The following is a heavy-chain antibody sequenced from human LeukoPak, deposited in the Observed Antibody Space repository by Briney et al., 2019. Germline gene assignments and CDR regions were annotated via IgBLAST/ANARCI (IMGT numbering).Heavy chain of an antibody. D-gene: IGHD5-12*01. V-gene: IGHV4-31*03. CDR2: IYYSGST. J-gene: IGHJ4*02. Sequence: SETLSLTCTVSGGSISSGGYYWSWIRQHPGKGLEWIGYIYYSGSTYYNPPLKSRVTISVDTSKSQFSLKLSSVTAADTAVYYCASGRRGYSGYDYFDYWGQGTLVTVSS. CDR3: ASGRRGYSGYDYFDY. CDR1: GGSISSGGYY.